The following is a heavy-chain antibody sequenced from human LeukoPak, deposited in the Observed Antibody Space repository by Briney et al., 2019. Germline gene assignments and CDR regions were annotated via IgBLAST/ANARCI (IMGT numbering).Heavy chain of an antibody. Sequence: GGSLRLSCAASGFTFSDYYMSWIRQAPGKGLEWLSYITSGDTTIYYADSVKGRFTISRDNAKNSLYPQMNSLRAEDTAVYFCARVERGRNYYDTSAYYPDYWGLGTLVTVSS. D-gene: IGHD3-22*01. V-gene: IGHV3-11*01. CDR2: ITSGDTTI. J-gene: IGHJ4*02. CDR3: ARVERGRNYYDTSAYYPDY. CDR1: GFTFSDYY.